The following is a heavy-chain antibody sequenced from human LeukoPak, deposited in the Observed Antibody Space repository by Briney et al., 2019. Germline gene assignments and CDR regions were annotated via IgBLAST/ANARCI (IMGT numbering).Heavy chain of an antibody. Sequence: TASETLSLTCTVSGGSISSYFWTWIRQPPRKGLEWIGCIYYTGSTNYNPSLKSRVTISLDTSKNQFSLKLSSVTAADTAVYYCARGGNVAARQFDSWGQGTLVTGSS. D-gene: IGHD6-6*01. CDR3: ARGGNVAARQFDS. J-gene: IGHJ4*02. V-gene: IGHV4-59*01. CDR1: GGSISSYF. CDR2: IYYTGST.